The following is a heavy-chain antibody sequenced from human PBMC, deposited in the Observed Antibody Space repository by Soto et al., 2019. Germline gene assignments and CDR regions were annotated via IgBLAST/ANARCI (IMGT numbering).Heavy chain of an antibody. CDR1: GDSINNSHW. CDR3: AREVNSSPARGPNWFDP. CDR2: TYHSGTT. Sequence: QVQLQESGPGLVQPSGTLSLTCAVSGDSINNSHWWSWVRQTPGKGLEWIGETYHSGTTNYNPSLKTRVTISIDKSKNQFSRKMNSVTAADPAVYYCAREVNSSPARGPNWFDPWGQGTLVTVSS. D-gene: IGHD6-13*01. J-gene: IGHJ5*02. V-gene: IGHV4-4*02.